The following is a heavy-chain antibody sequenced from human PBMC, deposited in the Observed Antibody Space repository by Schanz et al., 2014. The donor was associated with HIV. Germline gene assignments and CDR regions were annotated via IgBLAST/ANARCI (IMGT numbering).Heavy chain of an antibody. Sequence: QVQLVESGGGVVQPGRSLRLSCAASGFTFSDYGMHWVRQAPGKGLEWVAVTSSDGSGKFYVDSVKGRFTISRDNSKNSLSLLIKSLRAEDAAVYYCAKDRNYYESKYRGKGNYYYYYGMDVWGQGTTVTVSS. CDR2: TSSDGSGK. CDR1: GFTFSDYG. CDR3: AKDRNYYESKYRGKGNYYYYYGMDV. J-gene: IGHJ6*02. V-gene: IGHV3-30*18. D-gene: IGHD3-22*01.